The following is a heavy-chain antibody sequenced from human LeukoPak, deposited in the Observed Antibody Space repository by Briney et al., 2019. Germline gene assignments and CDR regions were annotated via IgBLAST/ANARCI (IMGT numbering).Heavy chain of an antibody. J-gene: IGHJ4*02. CDR1: GLTFSDYS. Sequence: GGSLRLSCAVSGLTFSDYSMTWVRQAPGKRLFWVSGISAGGGSTYYADSVKGRFTISRDNSRNTLYLQMNSLRAEDTAVYYCAKDAAGPEYWGQGTLVTASS. D-gene: IGHD6-13*01. V-gene: IGHV3-23*01. CDR3: AKDAAGPEY. CDR2: ISAGGGST.